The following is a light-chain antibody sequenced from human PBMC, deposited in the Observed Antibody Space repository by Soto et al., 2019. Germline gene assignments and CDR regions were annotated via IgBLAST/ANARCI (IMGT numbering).Light chain of an antibody. CDR1: QSVSSY. CDR2: DAS. V-gene: IGKV3-11*01. CDR3: QQRINWPPA. Sequence: EIVLTQSPATLSLSPGERATLSCRASQSVSSYLAWYQQKPGQAPRLLIYDASNRATGIPARFSGSGSGTDFTLTISSLEPEDFAVYYCQQRINWPPAFGPGTKVDI. J-gene: IGKJ3*01.